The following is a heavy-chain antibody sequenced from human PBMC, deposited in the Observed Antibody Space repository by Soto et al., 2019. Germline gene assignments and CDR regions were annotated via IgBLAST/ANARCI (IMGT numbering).Heavy chain of an antibody. CDR1: GFSFISYS. V-gene: IGHV3-21*02. CDR3: VSDFGWYFRSGYMDV. CDR2: INEDSSYI. D-gene: IGHD3-3*01. J-gene: IGHJ6*03. Sequence: EVQLVESGGGLVKPGGSLRLSCAASGFSFISYSMNWVRQAPGKGLEWVSSINEDSSYIYYAHSLRGRFTISRDNAKDSRYLQMNSLRAEDTAVYYCVSDFGWYFRSGYMDVWGDGATVTVSS.